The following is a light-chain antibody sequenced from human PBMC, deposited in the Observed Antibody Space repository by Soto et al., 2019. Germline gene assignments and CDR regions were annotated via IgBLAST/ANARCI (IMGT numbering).Light chain of an antibody. CDR3: VLYMGSGLWV. V-gene: IGLV8-61*01. CDR2: STN. J-gene: IGLJ3*02. CDR1: SGSVSTNYY. Sequence: QTVVTQEPSFSVSPGGTVPLTCGLSSGSVSTNYYPSWYQQTPGQAPRTLIYSTNTRSSGVPDRFSGSILGNKAARTISGAQADDESDYYCVLYMGSGLWVFGGGTKLTVL.